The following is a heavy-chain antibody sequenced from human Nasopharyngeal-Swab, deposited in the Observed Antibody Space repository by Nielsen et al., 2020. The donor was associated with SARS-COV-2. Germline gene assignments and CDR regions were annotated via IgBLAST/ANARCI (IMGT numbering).Heavy chain of an antibody. CDR3: ARHGSTWELNRTPPLYYYYGMDV. V-gene: IGHV5-10-1*01. D-gene: IGHD1-26*01. CDR2: IDPSDSYT. CDR1: GYSFTSYW. Sequence: GESLKISCKGSGYSFTSYWISWVRQMPGKGLEWMGRIDPSDSYTNYSPSFQGHVTISADKSISIAYLQWSSLKASDTAMYYCARHGSTWELNRTPPLYYYYGMDVWGQGTTVTVSS. J-gene: IGHJ6*02.